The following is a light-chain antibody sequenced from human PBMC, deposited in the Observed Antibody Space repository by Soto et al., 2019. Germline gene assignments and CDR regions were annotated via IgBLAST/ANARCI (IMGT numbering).Light chain of an antibody. CDR1: PSVSSN. Sequence: DIVMTQSPATLSVSPGERATLSCRASPSVSSNLAWYKQKPGQAPRRLLYGASTRATGIAARFSGSGSETEFTLTISRRQSEDLAVYYCQQYNDWPETFGQGTKVELK. V-gene: IGKV3-15*01. CDR3: QQYNDWPET. J-gene: IGKJ1*01. CDR2: GAS.